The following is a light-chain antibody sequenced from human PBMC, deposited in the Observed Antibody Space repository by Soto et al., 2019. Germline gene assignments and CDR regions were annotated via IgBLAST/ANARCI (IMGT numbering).Light chain of an antibody. CDR3: MQALQTPYT. J-gene: IGKJ2*01. CDR2: LGS. V-gene: IGKV2-28*01. CDR1: QSLLHSNGYNF. Sequence: DIVMTQSPLSLPVTPGEPASISCRSSQSLLHSNGYNFLDWYLQKPGQSPQLLIYLGSNRASGVPDRFRGSGSGTDFTLRISTVEAEDVGIYYCMQALQTPYTFGQGTKLEIK.